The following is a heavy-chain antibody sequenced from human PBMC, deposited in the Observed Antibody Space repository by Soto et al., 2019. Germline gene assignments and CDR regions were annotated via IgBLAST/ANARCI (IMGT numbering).Heavy chain of an antibody. D-gene: IGHD5-12*01. CDR3: ARDPGVLATPLDR. Sequence: ASVKVSCKASGYSFTSYDIKWVRQAPGQGLEWMGWMNPHSGDTGFAQKFQGRLIMTRDTSTNTAYMELSSLRSEDTAVYYCARDPGVLATPLDRWGQGAQVTVAS. V-gene: IGHV1-8*01. CDR1: GYSFTSYD. J-gene: IGHJ4*02. CDR2: MNPHSGDT.